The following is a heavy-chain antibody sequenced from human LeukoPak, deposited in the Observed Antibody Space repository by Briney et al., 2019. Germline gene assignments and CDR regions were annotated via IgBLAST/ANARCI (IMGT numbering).Heavy chain of an antibody. V-gene: IGHV4-34*01. Sequence: QPGGSLRLSCAASGFTFSSYAMSWVRQPPGKGLEWIGEINHSGSTNYNPSLKSRVTISVDTSKNQFSLKLSSVTAADTAVYYCARGQWELLPDWFDPWGQGTLVTVSS. CDR1: GFTFSSYA. D-gene: IGHD1-26*01. CDR2: INHSGST. J-gene: IGHJ5*02. CDR3: ARGQWELLPDWFDP.